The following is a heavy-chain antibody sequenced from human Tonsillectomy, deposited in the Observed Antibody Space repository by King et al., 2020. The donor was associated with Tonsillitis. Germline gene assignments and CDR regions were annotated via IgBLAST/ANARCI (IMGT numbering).Heavy chain of an antibody. CDR3: ASVWDYGY. Sequence: EVQLVESGGDLVQSGGSLRLSCVTSGFNFGSLWMSWNRQAPGKGLEWVADIKQDGNEIYYADSVRGRFTISRDNAKNSLFLQMNRLRVEDTAVYYCASVWDYGYWGQGTLVTVSS. V-gene: IGHV3-7*01. J-gene: IGHJ4*02. CDR1: GFNFGSLW. CDR2: IKQDGNEI. D-gene: IGHD4-17*01.